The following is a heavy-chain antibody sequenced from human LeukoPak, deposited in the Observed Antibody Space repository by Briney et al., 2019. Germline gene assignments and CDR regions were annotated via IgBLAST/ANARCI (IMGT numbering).Heavy chain of an antibody. J-gene: IGHJ3*02. V-gene: IGHV1-46*01. CDR1: GYTFTGYY. D-gene: IGHD3-3*01. CDR2: INPSGGRT. CDR3: ARDRDFWSGYLGSGACDI. Sequence: ASVKVSCKASGYTFTGYYMHWVRQAPGQGLEWMGIINPSGGRTTYAQKFQGRVTMTRDTSTSTVYMELSSLTSEDTAVYYCARDRDFWSGYLGSGACDIWGQGTMVTVSS.